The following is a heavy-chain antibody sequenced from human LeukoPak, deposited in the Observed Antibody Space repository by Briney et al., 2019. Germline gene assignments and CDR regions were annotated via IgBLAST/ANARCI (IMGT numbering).Heavy chain of an antibody. J-gene: IGHJ5*02. V-gene: IGHV3-74*01. CDR2: INSDGSIT. CDR3: VRVRVGGTDRWFDL. D-gene: IGHD4-23*01. Sequence: GGSLRLSCAASGFTLSNYWMHWVRQAPGKGLVWVSRINSDGSITTYADSVKGRFTISRDNAKNTLYLQMNSLRPEDTAVYYCVRVRVGGTDRWFDLWGQGTLVTVSS. CDR1: GFTLSNYW.